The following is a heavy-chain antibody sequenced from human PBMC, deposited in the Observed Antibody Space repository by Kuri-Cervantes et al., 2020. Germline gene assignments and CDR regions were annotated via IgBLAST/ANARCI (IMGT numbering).Heavy chain of an antibody. CDR1: GGTFSSYA. CDR2: IIPIFGTA. J-gene: IGHJ4*02. V-gene: IGHV1-69*05. D-gene: IGHD6-13*01. Sequence: SVKVSCKASGGTFSSYAISWVRQAPGQGLEWMGGIIPIFGTANYAQKFQGRVTITRDTSASTVYMELSSLRSEDTAVYYCARVSGDSSSWYSFGYWGQGTLVTVSS. CDR3: ARVSGDSSSWYSFGY.